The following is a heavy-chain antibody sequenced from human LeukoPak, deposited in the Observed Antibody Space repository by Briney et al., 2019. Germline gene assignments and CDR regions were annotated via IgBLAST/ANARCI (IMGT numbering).Heavy chain of an antibody. J-gene: IGHJ3*02. Sequence: GGSLRLSCAASGFTFDDYAMHWVRQAPRKGLEWVSVIYSGGSTYYADSVKGRFTISRDNSKNTLYLQMNSLTAEDTAVYYCARVGVVPAAIPDGFDIWGQGTMVTVSS. CDR3: ARVGVVPAAIPDGFDI. V-gene: IGHV3-53*01. CDR2: IYSGGST. D-gene: IGHD2-2*01. CDR1: GFTFDDYA.